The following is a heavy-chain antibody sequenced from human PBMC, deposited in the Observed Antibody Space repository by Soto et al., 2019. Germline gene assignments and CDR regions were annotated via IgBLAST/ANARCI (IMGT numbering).Heavy chain of an antibody. J-gene: IGHJ4*02. CDR1: GFTFSSYG. V-gene: IGHV3-30*18. Sequence: PGGSLRLSCAASGFTFSSYGMHWVRQAPGKGLEWVAVISYDGSNKYYADSVKGRFTISRDNSKNTLYLQMNSLRAEDTAVYYRTKLPSTVVTRDYWGQGTLVTVSS. D-gene: IGHD4-17*01. CDR2: ISYDGSNK. CDR3: TKLPSTVVTRDY.